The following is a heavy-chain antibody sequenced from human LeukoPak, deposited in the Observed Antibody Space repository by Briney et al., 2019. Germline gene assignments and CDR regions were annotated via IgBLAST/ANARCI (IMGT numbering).Heavy chain of an antibody. CDR1: GASVSSGHYY. J-gene: IGHJ4*02. D-gene: IGHD3-3*01. CDR2: IYSTGTT. V-gene: IGHV4-39*01. Sequence: SETLSLTCTVSGASVSSGHYYWGWIRQPPAKGLEWIGSIYSTGTTYYNPSLKSRVIISIDTSKNQFSLNLSSVTAADTSVYYCARRKDFWSGLVNYWGQGTLVTVSS. CDR3: ARRKDFWSGLVNY.